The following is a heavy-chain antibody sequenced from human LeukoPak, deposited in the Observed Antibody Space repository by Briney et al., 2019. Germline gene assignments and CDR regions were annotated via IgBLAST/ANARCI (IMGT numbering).Heavy chain of an antibody. D-gene: IGHD2-8*01. CDR2: MNPNSGST. J-gene: IGHJ4*02. CDR3: AREVPNGVDY. V-gene: IGHV1-8*03. CDR1: GYTFTSYD. Sequence: ASVKVSCKASGYTFTSYDINWVRQATGQGLGWMGWMNPNSGSTGYAQKFQGRVTITRNTSISTAYMELSSLRSEDTAVNYCAREVPNGVDYWGQGTLVTVSS.